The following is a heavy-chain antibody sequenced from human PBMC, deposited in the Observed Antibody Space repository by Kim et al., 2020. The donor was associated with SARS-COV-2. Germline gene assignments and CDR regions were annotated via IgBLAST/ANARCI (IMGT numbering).Heavy chain of an antibody. CDR3: ASTIAGDAFDI. V-gene: IGHV1-3*01. D-gene: IGHD6-13*01. CDR2: NT. J-gene: IGHJ3*02. Sequence: NTKYSQKFQGRVTITRDTSASTAYMELSSLRSEDTAVYYCASTIAGDAFDIWGQGTMVTVSS.